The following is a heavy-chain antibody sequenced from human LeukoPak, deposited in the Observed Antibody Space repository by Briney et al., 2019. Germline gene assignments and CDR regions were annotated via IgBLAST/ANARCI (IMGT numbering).Heavy chain of an antibody. CDR1: GGSISSGGYS. V-gene: IGHV4-30-4*07. J-gene: IGHJ4*02. D-gene: IGHD6-13*01. CDR3: ARRSIAAAGTFGY. CDR2: IYYSGST. Sequence: KPSETLSLTCAVSGGSISSGGYSWSWIRQPPGKGLEWIGYIYYSGSTYYNPSLKSRVTISVDTSKNQFSLKLSSVTAADTAVYYCARRSIAAAGTFGYWGQGTLVTVSS.